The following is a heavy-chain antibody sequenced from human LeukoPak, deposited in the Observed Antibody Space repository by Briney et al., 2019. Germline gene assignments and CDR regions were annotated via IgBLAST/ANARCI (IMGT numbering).Heavy chain of an antibody. CDR2: IWFDGTQE. CDR1: GFTFSSYG. CDR3: TRDHYGDHNINDAFDI. D-gene: IGHD4-17*01. Sequence: GKSLRLSCAASGFTFSSYGMHWVRQGPGKGLEWVATIWFDGTQEYYAASVKGRFTISRDSSNSTLYLQMNSLRAEDTAVYYCTRDHYGDHNINDAFDIWGQGTLVTVSS. J-gene: IGHJ3*02. V-gene: IGHV3-33*01.